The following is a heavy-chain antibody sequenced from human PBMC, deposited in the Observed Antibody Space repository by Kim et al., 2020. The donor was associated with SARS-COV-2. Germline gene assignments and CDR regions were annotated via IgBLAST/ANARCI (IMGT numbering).Heavy chain of an antibody. J-gene: IGHJ6*02. V-gene: IGHV3-9*01. D-gene: IGHD6-13*01. CDR1: GFTFDDYA. CDR3: AKDIGADSWASMDV. CDR2: ISWNSGSI. Sequence: GGSLRLSCAASGFTFDDYAMHWVRQAPGKGLEWVSGISWNSGSIGYADSVKGRFTISRDNAKNSLYLQMNSLRAEDTALYYCAKDIGADSWASMDVWGQGTTVTVSS.